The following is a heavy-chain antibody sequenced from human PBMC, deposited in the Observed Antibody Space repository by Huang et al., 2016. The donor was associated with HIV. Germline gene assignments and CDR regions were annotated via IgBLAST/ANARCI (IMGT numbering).Heavy chain of an antibody. CDR1: GGSFSGYY. D-gene: IGHD6-19*01. CDR2: INHIGTA. Sequence: QVQLRQWGAGLVKPSETLSLTCAVYGGSFSGYYWTWIRQSPGKGLEWIGEINHIGTASYQPSLKSRVTISKDTAKNQFSLQLTSVSAADTGVYFCAREKAADSAWYGVYYFDYWGEGALVTVTS. V-gene: IGHV4-34*01. CDR3: AREKAADSAWYGVYYFDY. J-gene: IGHJ4*02.